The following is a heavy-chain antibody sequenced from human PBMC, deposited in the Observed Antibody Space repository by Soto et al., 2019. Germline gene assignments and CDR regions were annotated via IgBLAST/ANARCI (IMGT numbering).Heavy chain of an antibody. J-gene: IGHJ6*03. Sequence: QVQLQESGPGLVKPSETLSLTCTVSGGSISSSYWSWIRQPPGRGLEWIGYIYYSGSTSYNPSLNSRVTISVDTSKNQFSLKLSSVTAADTALYYCAKTRGGIRAWYYLDVWGKGTTVTVSS. V-gene: IGHV4-59*08. CDR2: IYYSGST. CDR1: GGSISSSY. D-gene: IGHD2-15*01. CDR3: AKTRGGIRAWYYLDV.